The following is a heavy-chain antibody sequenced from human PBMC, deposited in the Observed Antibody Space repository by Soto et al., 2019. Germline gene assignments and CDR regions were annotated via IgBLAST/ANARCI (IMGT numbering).Heavy chain of an antibody. CDR3: ARGGPHLLRYFDWSPFDY. D-gene: IGHD3-9*01. Sequence: PSETLSLTCAVSGGSIRSNNWWSWVRQPPGKGLEWIGEIFHSGSTNYNPSLKTRVTISVDTSKNQFSLKLSPVTAADTAVYYCARGGPHLLRYFDWSPFDYWGQGTLVTVSS. CDR2: IFHSGST. CDR1: GGSIRSNNW. V-gene: IGHV4-4*02. J-gene: IGHJ4*02.